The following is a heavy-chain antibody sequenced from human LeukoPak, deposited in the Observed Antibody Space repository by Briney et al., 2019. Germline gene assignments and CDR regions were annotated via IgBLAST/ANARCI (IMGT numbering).Heavy chain of an antibody. D-gene: IGHD2-15*01. CDR3: AKGGYTTWFDP. V-gene: IGHV3-23*01. Sequence: GGSLRLSCAASGFTFREYSMSWVRQAPGKGLEWVSNIRSNGRDTYYTDSVKGRFTISGDNSKNKVYLEMNSLRAGDTAVYYCAKGGYTTWFDPWGQGTLATVSS. J-gene: IGHJ5*02. CDR2: IRSNGRDT. CDR1: GFTFREYS.